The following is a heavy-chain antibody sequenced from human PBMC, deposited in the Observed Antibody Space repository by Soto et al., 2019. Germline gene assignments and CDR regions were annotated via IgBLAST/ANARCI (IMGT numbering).Heavy chain of an antibody. J-gene: IGHJ6*02. CDR2: TYYRSKWYN. V-gene: IGHV6-1*01. CDR3: ARVGGSGTVVVAANYYYYYGMDV. Sequence: SQTLSLTCAISGDSVSSNSAAWNWIRQSPSRGLEWLGRTYYRSKWYNDYAVSVKSRITINPDTSKNQFSLQLNSVTPEDTAVYYCARVGGSGTVVVAANYYYYYGMDVWGQGTTVTVSS. CDR1: GDSVSSNSAA. D-gene: IGHD2-15*01.